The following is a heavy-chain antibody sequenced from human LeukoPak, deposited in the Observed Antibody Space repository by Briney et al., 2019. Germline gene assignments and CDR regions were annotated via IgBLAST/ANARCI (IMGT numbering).Heavy chain of an antibody. D-gene: IGHD3-3*01. J-gene: IGHJ4*02. V-gene: IGHV3-30*02. CDR1: GFTFSSYG. CDR3: AKELEWLLPTIDDPSFDY. Sequence: GGSLRLSCAASGFTFSSYGMHWVRQAPGKGLEWVAFIRYDGSNKYYADSVKGRFTISRDNSKNTLYLQMNSLRAEDTAVYYCAKELEWLLPTIDDPSFDYWGQGTLVTVSS. CDR2: IRYDGSNK.